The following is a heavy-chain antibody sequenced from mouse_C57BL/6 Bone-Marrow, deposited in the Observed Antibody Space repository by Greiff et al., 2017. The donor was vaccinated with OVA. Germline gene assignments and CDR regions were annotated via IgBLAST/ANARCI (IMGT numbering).Heavy chain of an antibody. Sequence: QVQLQQPGAELVRPGSSVKLSCKASGYTFTSYWMHWVKQRPIQGLEWIGNIDPSDSETHYNQKFKDKATLTVDKSSSTAYMQLSSLTSEDSAVYYCARRRYSNYWYFDVWGTGTTVTVSS. CDR2: IDPSDSET. D-gene: IGHD2-5*01. J-gene: IGHJ1*03. V-gene: IGHV1-52*01. CDR1: GYTFTSYW. CDR3: ARRRYSNYWYFDV.